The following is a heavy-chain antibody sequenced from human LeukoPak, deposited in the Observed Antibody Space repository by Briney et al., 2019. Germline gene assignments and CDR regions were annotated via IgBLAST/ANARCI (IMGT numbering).Heavy chain of an antibody. J-gene: IGHJ4*02. Sequence: SETLSLTCTVSGGSISSYYWSWIRQPPGKGLEWIGYIYYSGSTNYNPSLKSRVTISVDTSKNQFSLKLSSVTAADTAVYYCASSLPWGPTSYWGQGTLVTVSS. CDR3: ASSLPWGPTSY. D-gene: IGHD2/OR15-2a*01. CDR2: IYYSGST. V-gene: IGHV4-59*01. CDR1: GGSISSYY.